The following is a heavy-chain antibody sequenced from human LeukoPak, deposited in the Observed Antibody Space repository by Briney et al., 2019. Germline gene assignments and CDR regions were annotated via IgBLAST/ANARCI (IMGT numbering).Heavy chain of an antibody. CDR2: INHSGST. CDR3: AREDRNYYDSSGYYYLSYYYYYGMDV. D-gene: IGHD3-22*01. V-gene: IGHV4-34*01. J-gene: IGHJ6*02. Sequence: SETLSLTCAVYGGSFSGYYWSWIRQPPGKGLEWIGEINHSGSTNYNPSLKSRVTISVDTSKNQFSLKLSSVTAADTAVYYCAREDRNYYDSSGYYYLSYYYYYGMDVWGQGTTVTVSS. CDR1: GGSFSGYY.